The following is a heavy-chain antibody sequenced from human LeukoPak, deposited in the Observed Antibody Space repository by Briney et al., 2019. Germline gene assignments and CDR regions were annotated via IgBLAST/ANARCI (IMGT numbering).Heavy chain of an antibody. V-gene: IGHV3-48*03. J-gene: IGHJ5*02. D-gene: IGHD4-17*01. Sequence: GGSLRLSCAASGFTFSSYVMNWVRQAPGKGLEWVSYISSSGSTIYYADSVKGRFTISRDNAKNSLYLQMNSLRAEDTAVYYCARSYDYGDSSWGQGTLVTVSS. CDR2: ISSSGSTI. CDR3: ARSYDYGDSS. CDR1: GFTFSSYV.